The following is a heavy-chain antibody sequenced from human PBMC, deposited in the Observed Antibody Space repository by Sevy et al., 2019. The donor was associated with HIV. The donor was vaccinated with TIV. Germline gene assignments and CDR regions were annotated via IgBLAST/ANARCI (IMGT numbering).Heavy chain of an antibody. CDR1: GFTVNDKY. J-gene: IGHJ4*02. Sequence: GGSLRLSCAISGFTVNDKYIIWVRQAPGKGLEWVSVISSSGSTYYAYSAKGRFTISRDNSKNTVYLQMNSVRAEDTAVYYCVSLFLSYRSGWSYFDYWGQGTLVTVSS. CDR2: ISSSGST. D-gene: IGHD6-19*01. CDR3: VSLFLSYRSGWSYFDY. V-gene: IGHV3-66*02.